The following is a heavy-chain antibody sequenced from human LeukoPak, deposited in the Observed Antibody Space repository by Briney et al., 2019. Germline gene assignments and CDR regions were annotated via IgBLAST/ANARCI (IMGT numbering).Heavy chain of an antibody. CDR1: GDSISTSNYY. D-gene: IGHD3-10*01. CDR3: ARIFGSGSHYKYVY. V-gene: IGHV4-39*01. Sequence: PSETLSLTCTVSGDSISTSNYYWGWIRQPPGKGLEWIGSIYYSGSTYCNPSLKSRVTISVDTSKNQFSLKLNSVTAADTAVYYCARIFGSGSHYKYVYWGQGTLVTVSS. CDR2: IYYSGST. J-gene: IGHJ4*02.